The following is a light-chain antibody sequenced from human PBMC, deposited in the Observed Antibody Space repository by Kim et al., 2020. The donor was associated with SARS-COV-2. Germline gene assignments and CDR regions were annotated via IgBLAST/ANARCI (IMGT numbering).Light chain of an antibody. J-gene: IGKJ1*01. CDR1: QSTSRW. V-gene: IGKV1-5*03. Sequence: DIQMTQSPSTLSASVGDRVTITCRASQSTSRWLAWYQQKPGKAPKLLIYKASSLESGVPSRFSGSGSGTEFTLTISSLQPDDFATYYCQQYGSYWTCGQGTKVDIK. CDR3: QQYGSYWT. CDR2: KAS.